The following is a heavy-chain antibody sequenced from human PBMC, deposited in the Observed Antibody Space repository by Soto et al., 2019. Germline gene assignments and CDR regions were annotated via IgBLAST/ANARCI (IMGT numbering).Heavy chain of an antibody. CDR2: ISSTTNYI. CDR1: GFTFTRYS. V-gene: IGHV3-21*01. D-gene: IGHD1-7*01. Sequence: WGSLRLSCASSGFTFTRYSMNWVRQAPGKGLEWVSSISSTTNYIYYGDSVKGRFTISRDSSKNTLCLQMNSLRTEDAAVYYCAKDPVTGTTFPTAFDYWGLGTLVTVSS. CDR3: AKDPVTGTTFPTAFDY. J-gene: IGHJ4*02.